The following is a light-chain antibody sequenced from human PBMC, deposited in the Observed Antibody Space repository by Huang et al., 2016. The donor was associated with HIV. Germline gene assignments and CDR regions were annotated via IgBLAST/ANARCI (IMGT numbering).Light chain of an antibody. Sequence: DIVMSQSPLSLTVTPGEPASISCKSNESLLYTNGFSYLNWYLQKPGLSPHLLIYLGSNRASGGPDRFSGSGTGIEFTLTSSRVEADDVGVYYCMQSLQTPPTFGQGTKVEI. CDR1: ESLLYTNGFSY. CDR2: LGS. J-gene: IGKJ1*01. CDR3: MQSLQTPPT. V-gene: IGKV2-28*01.